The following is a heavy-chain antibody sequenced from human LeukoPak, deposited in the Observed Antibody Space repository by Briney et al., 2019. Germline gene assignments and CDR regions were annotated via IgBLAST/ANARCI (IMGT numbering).Heavy chain of an antibody. CDR2: FDPEDGET. CDR3: ATASIAAAGGLRNGFRNWFDP. J-gene: IGHJ5*02. Sequence: GASVKVSCRVSGYTLTELSMHWVRQAPGKGLEWMGGFDPEDGETIYAQKFQGRVTMTEDTSTDTAYMELSSLRSEDTAVYYCATASIAAAGGLRNGFRNWFDPWGQGTLVTVSS. CDR1: GYTLTELS. D-gene: IGHD6-13*01. V-gene: IGHV1-24*01.